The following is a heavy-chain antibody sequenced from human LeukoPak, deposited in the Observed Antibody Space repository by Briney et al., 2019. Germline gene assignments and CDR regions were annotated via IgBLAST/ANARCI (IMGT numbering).Heavy chain of an antibody. D-gene: IGHD3-16*02. CDR3: ARAAALYDYVWGSYRGLIDY. CDR1: GFTFSSYG. Sequence: GGSLRLSCAASGFTFSSYGMHWVRQAPGKGLEWVAVIWYDGSNKYYADSVKGRFTISRDNSKNTLYLQMNSLRAEDTPVYYCARAAALYDYVWGSYRGLIDYWGQGTLVTVSS. J-gene: IGHJ4*02. V-gene: IGHV3-33*01. CDR2: IWYDGSNK.